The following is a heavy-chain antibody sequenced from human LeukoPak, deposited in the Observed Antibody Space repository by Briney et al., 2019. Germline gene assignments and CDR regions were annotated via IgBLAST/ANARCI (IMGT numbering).Heavy chain of an antibody. Sequence: GGSLRLSCAASGFTFSSYAMSWVRQAPGKGLEWVSAISGSGGSTYYADSVKGRFTISRDNSKNTLCLQMNSLRAEDTAVYYCAEDHKSGSYDYWGQGTLVTVSS. V-gene: IGHV3-23*01. J-gene: IGHJ4*02. CDR1: GFTFSSYA. CDR2: ISGSGGST. D-gene: IGHD1-26*01. CDR3: AEDHKSGSYDY.